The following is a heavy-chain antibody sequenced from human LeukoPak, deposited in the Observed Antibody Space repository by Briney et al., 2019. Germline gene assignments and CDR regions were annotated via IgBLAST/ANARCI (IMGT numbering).Heavy chain of an antibody. CDR2: ICYSGRT. V-gene: IGHV4-39*01. CDR3: ARQGMRGITMVRGVIPPDY. CDR1: GGSVSRGSYY. Sequence: SETLSLTCSVSGGSVSRGSYYWGWIRQPPGKGLEWIGSICYSGRTYYNPSLKSRVTISIDTSKNHFSLKLSSVTAADTAVYYCARQGMRGITMVRGVIPPDYWGQGTLVTVSS. J-gene: IGHJ4*02. D-gene: IGHD3-10*01.